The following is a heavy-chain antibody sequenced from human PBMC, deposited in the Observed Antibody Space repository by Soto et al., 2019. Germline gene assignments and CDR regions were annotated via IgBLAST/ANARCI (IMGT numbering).Heavy chain of an antibody. CDR2: ISAYNGNT. D-gene: IGHD2-2*01. V-gene: IGHV1-18*01. Sequence: ASVKVSCQASGYTSTSYGISWVRQAPGQGLEWMGWISAYNGNTNYAQKLQGRVTMTTDTSTSTAYMELRSLRSDDTAVYYCARILDVVVPATRRRPWFDPWGQGTLVTVSS. J-gene: IGHJ5*02. CDR1: GYTSTSYG. CDR3: ARILDVVVPATRRRPWFDP.